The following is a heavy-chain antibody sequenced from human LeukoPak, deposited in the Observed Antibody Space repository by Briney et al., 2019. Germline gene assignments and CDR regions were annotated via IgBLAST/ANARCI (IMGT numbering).Heavy chain of an antibody. CDR1: GFTLSSYA. D-gene: IGHD3-10*02. Sequence: GGSLRLSCAASGFTLSSYAMSWVRQGPGKGLEWVSAISVSGNTYHADSVKGRFTISRDSSKNTLYLQMNSLRAGDTAVYYCAELGITMIGGVWGKGTTVTISS. CDR2: ISVSGNT. CDR3: AELGITMIGGV. J-gene: IGHJ6*04. V-gene: IGHV3-23*01.